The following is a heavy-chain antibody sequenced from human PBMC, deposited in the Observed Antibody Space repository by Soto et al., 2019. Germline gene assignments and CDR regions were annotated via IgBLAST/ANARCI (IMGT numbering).Heavy chain of an antibody. CDR3: TTVPAAAAPNYYYYGMDV. V-gene: IGHV3-15*01. J-gene: IGHJ6*02. CDR1: GFTFSNAW. D-gene: IGHD6-13*01. Sequence: GSLRLSCAASGFTFSNAWMSWVRQAPGKGLEWVGRIKSKTDGGTTDYAAPVKGRFTISRDDSKNTLYLQMNSLKTEDTAVYYCTTVPAAAAPNYYYYGMDVWGQGTTVTVSS. CDR2: IKSKTDGGTT.